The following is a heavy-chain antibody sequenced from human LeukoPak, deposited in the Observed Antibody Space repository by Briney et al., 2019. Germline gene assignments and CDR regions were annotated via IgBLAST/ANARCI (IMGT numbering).Heavy chain of an antibody. CDR1: GGSISSSSYY. Sequence: SETLSLTCTVSGGSISSSSYYWSWIRQPPGKGLEWIGYIYYSGSTNYNPSLKSRVTISVDTSKNQFSLRLSSVTAADTAVYYCARHRYYYDSSGYYYQPWGQGTLVTVSS. CDR2: IYYSGST. V-gene: IGHV4-61*01. CDR3: ARHRYYYDSSGYYYQP. J-gene: IGHJ5*02. D-gene: IGHD3-22*01.